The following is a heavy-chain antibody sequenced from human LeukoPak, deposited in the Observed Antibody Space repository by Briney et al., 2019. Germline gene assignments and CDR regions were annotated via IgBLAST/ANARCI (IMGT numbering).Heavy chain of an antibody. J-gene: IGHJ5*02. CDR2: INPNSGGT. CDR3: ARDGPYYDFWSGYSRSTGFDP. D-gene: IGHD3-3*01. V-gene: IGHV1-2*02. Sequence: ASVKVSCKACGCTFTGYYMHWVRQAPGQGLEWMGWINPNSGGTNYAQKFQGRVTMTRDTSISTAYMELSRLRSDDTAVYYCARDGPYYDFWSGYSRSTGFDPWGQGTLVTVSS. CDR1: GCTFTGYY.